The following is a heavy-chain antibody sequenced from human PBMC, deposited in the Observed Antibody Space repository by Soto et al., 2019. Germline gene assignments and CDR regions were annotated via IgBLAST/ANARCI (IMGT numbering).Heavy chain of an antibody. J-gene: IGHJ6*02. CDR2: ISGSGERT. Sequence: PGGLLRLSSAACGFTFRSYAMTWVRQAPGKGLEWVSGISGSGERTYYADSVKGRFTISRDNSKNTVYLQMNSLRAEDTALYYCAKDRSGSVSYGLDVWGQGTTVTVSS. CDR1: GFTFRSYA. CDR3: AKDRSGSVSYGLDV. V-gene: IGHV3-23*01. D-gene: IGHD3-3*01.